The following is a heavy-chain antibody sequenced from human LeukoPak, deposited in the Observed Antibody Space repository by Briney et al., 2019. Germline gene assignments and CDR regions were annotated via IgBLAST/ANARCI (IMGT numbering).Heavy chain of an antibody. Sequence: GGSLRLSCAASGFTFSSHGMHWVRQAPGKGLEWVAVISYDGSNKYYADSVKGRFTISRDNSKNTLYLQMNSLRAEDTAVYYCAKRRMLAVAGLLDFDYWGQGTLVTVSS. CDR1: GFTFSSHG. CDR3: AKRRMLAVAGLLDFDY. D-gene: IGHD6-19*01. V-gene: IGHV3-30*18. J-gene: IGHJ4*02. CDR2: ISYDGSNK.